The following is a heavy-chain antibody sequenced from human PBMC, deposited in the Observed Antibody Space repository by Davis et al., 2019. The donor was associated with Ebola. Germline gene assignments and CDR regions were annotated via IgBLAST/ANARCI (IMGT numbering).Heavy chain of an antibody. Sequence: RGSLRLSCPASAFTLGSYGMHWVRQAPGKGLEWVAVIWYDGSNKYYADSVKGRFTISRDNSKNTPYLQVNSLRAEDTAVYYCARGRVFWSGYYSFPDYYYGMDVWGQGTTVTVSS. CDR2: IWYDGSNK. D-gene: IGHD3-3*01. CDR3: ARGRVFWSGYYSFPDYYYGMDV. J-gene: IGHJ6*02. V-gene: IGHV3-33*01. CDR1: AFTLGSYG.